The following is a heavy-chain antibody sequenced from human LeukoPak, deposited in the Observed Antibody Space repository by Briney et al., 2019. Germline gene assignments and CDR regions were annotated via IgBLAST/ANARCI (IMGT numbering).Heavy chain of an antibody. CDR1: GFTFSSYA. Sequence: GGSLRLSCAASGFTFSSYAMSWVRQAPGKGLEWVSAISGSGGSTYYADSVKGRFTISRDNPKNTLYLQMNSLRAEDTAVYYCARSFYDILIGYYQYFDYWGQGTLVTVSS. V-gene: IGHV3-23*01. CDR2: ISGSGGST. CDR3: ARSFYDILIGYYQYFDY. D-gene: IGHD3-9*01. J-gene: IGHJ4*02.